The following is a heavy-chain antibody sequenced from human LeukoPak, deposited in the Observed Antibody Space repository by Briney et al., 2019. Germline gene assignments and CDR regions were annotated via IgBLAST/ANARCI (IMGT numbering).Heavy chain of an antibody. J-gene: IGHJ4*02. Sequence: SETLSLTCTVSGGSISSSSYYWGWIRQPPGKGLEWIGSIYYSGSTYYNPSLKSRVTISVDTSKNQFSLKLSSVTAADTAVYYCASITAVVGPLDDYWGQGTLVTVSS. D-gene: IGHD4-23*01. CDR1: GGSISSSSYY. V-gene: IGHV4-39*01. CDR2: IYYSGST. CDR3: ASITAVVGPLDDY.